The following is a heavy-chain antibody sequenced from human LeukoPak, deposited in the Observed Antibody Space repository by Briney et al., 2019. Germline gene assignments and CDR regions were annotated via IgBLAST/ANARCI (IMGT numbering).Heavy chain of an antibody. V-gene: IGHV1-8*01. CDR2: MNPNSGNT. J-gene: IGHJ6*02. CDR3: ATGHYYDSSGVYYYGMDV. D-gene: IGHD3-22*01. CDR1: GYTFTSYD. Sequence: ASVKVSCKASGYTFTSYDINWVRQATGHGPEWMGWMNPNSGNTGYAQKFQGRVTMTRNTSISTAYMELSSLRSEDTAVYYCATGHYYDSSGVYYYGMDVWGQGTTVTVSS.